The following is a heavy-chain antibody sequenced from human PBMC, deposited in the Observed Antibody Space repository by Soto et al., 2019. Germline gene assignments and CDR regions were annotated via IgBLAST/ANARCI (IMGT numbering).Heavy chain of an antibody. CDR1: GFTFSSYW. Sequence: GGSLRLSXADSGFTFSSYWMHWVRQAPGKGLVWVSHINGDGSSTSYADSVKGRFTISRDNAKNTLYLQLNSLRAEDTAVYFCARDGDYNWFDPWGQGTLVTVSS. J-gene: IGHJ5*02. V-gene: IGHV3-74*01. D-gene: IGHD3-3*01. CDR3: ARDGDYNWFDP. CDR2: INGDGSST.